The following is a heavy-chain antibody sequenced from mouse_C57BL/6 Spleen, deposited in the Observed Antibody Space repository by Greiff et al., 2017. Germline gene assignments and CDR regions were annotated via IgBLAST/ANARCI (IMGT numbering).Heavy chain of an antibody. CDR2: ISYDGSN. CDR1: GYSITSGYY. CDR3: ARLTTVDYFDY. V-gene: IGHV3-6*01. Sequence: VQLQQSGPGLVKPSQSLSLTCSVTGYSITSGYYWNWIRQFPGNKLEWMGYISYDGSNNYNPSLKNRISITRDTSKNQFFLKLNSVTTEDTATYYCARLTTVDYFDYWGQGTTLTVSS. J-gene: IGHJ2*01. D-gene: IGHD1-1*01.